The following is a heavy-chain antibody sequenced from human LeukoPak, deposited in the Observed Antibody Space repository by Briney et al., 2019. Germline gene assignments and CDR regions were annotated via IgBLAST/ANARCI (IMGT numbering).Heavy chain of an antibody. Sequence: GGSLRLSCTASGFTFDNYAMSWFRQAPGKGLEWVAGISDSGGRTNYADSVKGRFTISRDNPKNTLYLQMNSLRAEDTAVYFCAKRGVVIRVILVGFHKEAYYFDSWGQGALVTVSS. V-gene: IGHV3-23*01. CDR2: ISDSGGRT. CDR1: GFTFDNYA. CDR3: AKRGVVIRVILVGFHKEAYYFDS. J-gene: IGHJ4*02. D-gene: IGHD3-22*01.